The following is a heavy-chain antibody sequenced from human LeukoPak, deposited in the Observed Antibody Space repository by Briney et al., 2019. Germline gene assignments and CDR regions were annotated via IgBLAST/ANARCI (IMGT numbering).Heavy chain of an antibody. J-gene: IGHJ6*03. Sequence: SVKVSCKASGGTFSSYAISWVRQAPGQGLEWMGGIIPIFGTANYAQKFQGRVTITTDESTSTAYMELSSLISEDTAVYYCARRRIAAAGNCYMDVWGKGTTVTVSS. CDR1: GGTFSSYA. CDR3: ARRRIAAAGNCYMDV. V-gene: IGHV1-69*05. CDR2: IIPIFGTA. D-gene: IGHD6-13*01.